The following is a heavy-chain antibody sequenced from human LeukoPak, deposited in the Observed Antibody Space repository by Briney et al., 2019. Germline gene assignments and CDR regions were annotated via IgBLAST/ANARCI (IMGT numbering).Heavy chain of an antibody. J-gene: IGHJ4*02. CDR2: ISASDGTT. V-gene: IGHV1-18*01. Sequence: ASVKVSFKASGYSFSIYGITWARQAPGQGLEYLGWISASDGTTNYAQKVQDRVTMTTDTSTSTAYLELRSLRSEDTAVYYCARCGAAVTTHFSHWGQGTLVTVSS. CDR1: GYSFSIYG. D-gene: IGHD4-17*01. CDR3: ARCGAAVTTHFSH.